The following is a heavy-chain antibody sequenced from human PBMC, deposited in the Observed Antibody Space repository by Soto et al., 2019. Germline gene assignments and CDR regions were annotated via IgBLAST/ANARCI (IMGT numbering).Heavy chain of an antibody. Sequence: QLQLLESGPGLVKASETLSLTCSVSGGSISTSRSYWAWIRQPPGKGLEWLANIFYSGSTFYNPSLASRGSVSVDTSKNESSLKLRSVTAADTAVYYCARQPTTGDTDLWFDPWGQGTLVTVSS. CDR2: IFYSGST. J-gene: IGHJ5*02. D-gene: IGHD2-21*01. CDR1: GGSISTSRSY. V-gene: IGHV4-39*01. CDR3: ARQPTTGDTDLWFDP.